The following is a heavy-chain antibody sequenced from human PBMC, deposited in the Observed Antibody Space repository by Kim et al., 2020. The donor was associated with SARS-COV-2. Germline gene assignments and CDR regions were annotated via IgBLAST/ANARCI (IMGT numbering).Heavy chain of an antibody. CDR2: ISSSSSYT. CDR1: GFTFSSYS. V-gene: IGHV3-21*01. CDR3: AREQGRYFDWLIHPWYFAL. D-gene: IGHD3-9*01. J-gene: IGHJ2*01. Sequence: GGSLRLSCAASGFTFSSYSMNWVRQAPGKGLEWVSSISSSSSYTYYADSVKGRFIISRDNAKNSLYLQMNSLRAEDTAVYYCAREQGRYFDWLIHPWYFALWGHSTLVTVSS.